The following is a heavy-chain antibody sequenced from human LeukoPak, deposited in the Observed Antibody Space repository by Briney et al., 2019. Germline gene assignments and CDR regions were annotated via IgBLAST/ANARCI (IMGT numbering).Heavy chain of an antibody. V-gene: IGHV4-39*07. CDR3: AREWDGMVTGNWFDP. J-gene: IGHJ5*02. CDR2: IYYSGST. Sequence: SETLSLTCTVSGGSISSSSYYWGWIRQPPGKGLEWIGSIYYSGSTYYNPSLKSRVTISVDTSKNQFSLKLSSVTAADTAVYYCAREWDGMVTGNWFDPWGQGTLVTVSS. CDR1: GGSISSSSYY. D-gene: IGHD5-18*01.